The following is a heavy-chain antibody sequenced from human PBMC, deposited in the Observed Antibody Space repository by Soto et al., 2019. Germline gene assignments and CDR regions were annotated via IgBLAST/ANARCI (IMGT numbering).Heavy chain of an antibody. CDR2: IIPIFGTA. J-gene: IGHJ6*02. CDR3: ARADRIARPHYGTLRYYYYYGMDV. CDR1: GGTFSSYA. Sequence: EASVKVSCEASGGTFSSYAISWVRQAPGQGLEWMGGIIPIFGTANYAQKFQGRVTITADESTSTAYMELSSLRSEDTAVYYCARADRIARPHYGTLRYYYYYGMDVWGQGTTVTVSS. V-gene: IGHV1-69*13. D-gene: IGHD4-17*01.